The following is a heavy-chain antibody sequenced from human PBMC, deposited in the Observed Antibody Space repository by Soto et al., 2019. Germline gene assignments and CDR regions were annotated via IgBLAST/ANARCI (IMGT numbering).Heavy chain of an antibody. CDR1: GFTFSSYA. Sequence: VQLLESGGGLVQPGGSLRLSCAASGFTFSSYAMSWVRQAPGKGLEWVSAISGSGGSTYYADSVKGRFTISRDNSKNTLYLQMNSLRAEDTAVYYCVAAAAGYYYYGMDVWGQGTTVTVSS. D-gene: IGHD6-13*01. J-gene: IGHJ6*02. V-gene: IGHV3-23*01. CDR3: VAAAAGYYYYGMDV. CDR2: ISGSGGST.